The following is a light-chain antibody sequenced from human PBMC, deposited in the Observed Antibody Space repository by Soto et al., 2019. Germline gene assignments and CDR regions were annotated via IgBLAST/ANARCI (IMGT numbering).Light chain of an antibody. V-gene: IGKV3-20*01. CDR3: QQYDKWPRT. Sequence: EIVLTQSPGTLSLSPGERATLSFRASQSLGSSYLAWYQQKPGQAPRLLISGTSSRATGIPDRFSGSGSVTDFTLTISRLEPEDFAVYYCQQYDKWPRTFGQGTKVDIK. J-gene: IGKJ1*01. CDR2: GTS. CDR1: QSLGSSY.